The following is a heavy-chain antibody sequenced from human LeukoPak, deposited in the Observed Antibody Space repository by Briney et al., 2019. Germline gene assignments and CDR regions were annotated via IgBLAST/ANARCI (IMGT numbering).Heavy chain of an antibody. D-gene: IGHD6-6*01. CDR1: GFTFSSYA. CDR2: ISYDGSNK. CDR3: ARDGEEQLVRGYMDV. V-gene: IGHV3-30*04. J-gene: IGHJ6*03. Sequence: GGSLRLSCAASGFTFSSYAMHGVRQAPGKGLEGVAVISYDGSNKYYADSVKGRFTISRDNSKNTLYLQMNSLRAEDAAVYDCARDGEEQLVRGYMDVWGKGTTVTVSS.